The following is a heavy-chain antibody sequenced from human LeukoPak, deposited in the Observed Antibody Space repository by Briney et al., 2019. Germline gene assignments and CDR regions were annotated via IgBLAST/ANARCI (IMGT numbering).Heavy chain of an antibody. Sequence: SETLSLTCAVYGGSSSGYYWSWIRQPPGKGLEWIGEINHSGSTNYNPSLKSRVTISVDTSKNQFSLKLSSVTAADTAVYYCARGSRSYDFWSGYHYWGQGTLVTVSS. CDR3: ARGSRSYDFWSGYHY. V-gene: IGHV4-34*01. J-gene: IGHJ4*02. D-gene: IGHD3-3*01. CDR1: GGSSSGYY. CDR2: INHSGST.